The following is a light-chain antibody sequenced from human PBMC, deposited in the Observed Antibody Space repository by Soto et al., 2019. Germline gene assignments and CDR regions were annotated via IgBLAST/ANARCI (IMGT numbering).Light chain of an antibody. V-gene: IGKV3-11*01. CDR2: DAS. CDR1: LSVSVY. Sequence: EVVLTQSPGTLSLSPGERATLSCRTSLSVSVYLDWYQQKPGQAPRLLISDASNRATGIPARFSGSGSGTDFTLTISSLEPEDFAVYYRHQRQYWPPITFGQGTRLEIK. J-gene: IGKJ5*01. CDR3: HQRQYWPPIT.